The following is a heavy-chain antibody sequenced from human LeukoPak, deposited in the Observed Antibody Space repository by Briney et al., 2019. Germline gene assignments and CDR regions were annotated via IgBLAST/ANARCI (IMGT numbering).Heavy chain of an antibody. V-gene: IGHV4-38-2*01. J-gene: IGHJ4*02. CDR1: GYSISSGYR. Sequence: PETLSLTCVVSGYSISSGYRWAWIRQPPGKGLEWIGSIYRSGSTYYNPSLKSRVTLSVDTSKNQFSLELSSVTAADTAVYYCARTDGSGSDYWGQGTLVTVSS. CDR2: IYRSGST. D-gene: IGHD3-10*01. CDR3: ARTDGSGSDY.